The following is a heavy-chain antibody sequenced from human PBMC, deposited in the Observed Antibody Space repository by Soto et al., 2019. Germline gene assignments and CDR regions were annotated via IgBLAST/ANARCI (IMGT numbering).Heavy chain of an antibody. CDR3: ATRRTSYYDILNAPGAFDI. Sequence: PSVKVSCKASGYTFTSYYMHWVRQAPGQGLEWMGIINPSGGSTSYAQKFQGRVTMTRDTSTSTAYMELSSLRSEDTAVYYCATRRTSYYDILNAPGAFDIWGQGTMVT. CDR2: INPSGGST. D-gene: IGHD3-9*01. J-gene: IGHJ3*02. V-gene: IGHV1-46*01. CDR1: GYTFTSYY.